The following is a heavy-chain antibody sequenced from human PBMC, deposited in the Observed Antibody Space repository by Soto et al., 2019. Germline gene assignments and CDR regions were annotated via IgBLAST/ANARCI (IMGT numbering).Heavy chain of an antibody. CDR2: INPNSGGT. Sequence: GASVKVSCKASGGTFSSYAISWVRQAPGQGLEWMGWINPNSGGTNYAQKFQGRVTMTRDTSISTAYMELSRLRSDDTAVYYCARDKVFRPYYYDSSGFPHYWGQGTLVTVSS. V-gene: IGHV1-2*02. D-gene: IGHD3-22*01. J-gene: IGHJ4*02. CDR3: ARDKVFRPYYYDSSGFPHY. CDR1: GGTFSSYA.